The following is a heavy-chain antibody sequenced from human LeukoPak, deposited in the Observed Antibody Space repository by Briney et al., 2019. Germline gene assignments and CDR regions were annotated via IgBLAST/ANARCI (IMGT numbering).Heavy chain of an antibody. Sequence: PSETLSLTCTVSGGSISSYYWSWIRQPAGKGLEWIGRIYTSGSTNYNPSLKSRVTISVDTSKNQFSLKLSSVTAADTAVYYCARRRRALYCSSTSCQFFTSAVQGAFDIWGQGTMVTVSS. CDR3: ARRRRALYCSSTSCQFFTSAVQGAFDI. D-gene: IGHD2-2*01. CDR1: GGSISSYY. CDR2: IYTSGST. J-gene: IGHJ3*02. V-gene: IGHV4-4*07.